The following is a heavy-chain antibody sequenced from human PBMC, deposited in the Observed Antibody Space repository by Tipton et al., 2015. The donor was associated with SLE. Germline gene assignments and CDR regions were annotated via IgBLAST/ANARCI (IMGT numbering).Heavy chain of an antibody. CDR1: GGSISSGSYY. V-gene: IGHV4-39*07. J-gene: IGHJ6*02. CDR2: INHIGST. Sequence: TLSLTCTVSGGSISSGSYYWSWIRQPPGKGLEWIGEINHIGSTNYNPSLKSRVTISVDTSKNQFSLKLSSVTAADTAVYYCARREQQLVLYYYYGMDVWGQGTTVTVSS. CDR3: ARREQQLVLYYYYGMDV. D-gene: IGHD6-13*01.